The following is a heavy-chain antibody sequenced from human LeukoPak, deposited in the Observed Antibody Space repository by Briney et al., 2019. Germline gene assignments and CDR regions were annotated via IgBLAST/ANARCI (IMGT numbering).Heavy chain of an antibody. J-gene: IGHJ4*02. CDR2: ISYDGSYK. V-gene: IGHV3-30*18. Sequence: PGRSLRLSCAASEFTFSTYGMHWGRHAPGKGLEWVAVISYDGSYKFYADSVKGRFTISRDNSKSTLYLQMNSLRAEDTAVYYCAKDRYSGLNTIDYWGQGTLVTVSS. D-gene: IGHD6-13*01. CDR3: AKDRYSGLNTIDY. CDR1: EFTFSTYG.